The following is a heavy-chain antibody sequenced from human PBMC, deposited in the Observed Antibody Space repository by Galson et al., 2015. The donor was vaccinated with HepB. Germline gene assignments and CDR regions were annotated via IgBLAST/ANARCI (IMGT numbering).Heavy chain of an antibody. Sequence: PALVKPTQTLTLTCTVSGFSLGNARMGVSWIRQPPGKALEWLAHIFSNDEKAYSPSLKSRLTISKDTSKSQVVLTMTNMDPVDTATYYCARIDEWLRMIDYWGQGTLVTVSS. D-gene: IGHD5-12*01. J-gene: IGHJ4*02. CDR3: ARIDEWLRMIDY. V-gene: IGHV2-26*01. CDR1: GFSLGNARMG. CDR2: IFSNDEK.